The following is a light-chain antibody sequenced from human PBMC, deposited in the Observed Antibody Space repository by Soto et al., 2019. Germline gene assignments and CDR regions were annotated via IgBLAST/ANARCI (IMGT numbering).Light chain of an antibody. CDR1: QSLRSS. Sequence: ETMMTQSPDTLSVSLGERATLSCRASQSLRSSLAWYQQKPGQAPRLLIYDASTRATGIPARFSGSGSGTDFTLTISGLQSEDFATYYCQQYNTFWTFGQGTKVDIK. CDR2: DAS. CDR3: QQYNTFWT. J-gene: IGKJ1*01. V-gene: IGKV3-15*01.